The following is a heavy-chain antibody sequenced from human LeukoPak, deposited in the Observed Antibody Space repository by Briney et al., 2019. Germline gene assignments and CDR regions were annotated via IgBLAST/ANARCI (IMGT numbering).Heavy chain of an antibody. J-gene: IGHJ4*02. CDR2: IWYDGSNK. Sequence: GGSLRLSCAASGFTFSSYGMHWVRQAPGKGLEWVAVIWYDGSNKYYADSVKGRFTISRDNSKNTLYLQMNSLRAEDTAVYYRARDLYGDYEGFDYWGQGTLVTVSS. D-gene: IGHD4-17*01. CDR3: ARDLYGDYEGFDY. V-gene: IGHV3-33*01. CDR1: GFTFSSYG.